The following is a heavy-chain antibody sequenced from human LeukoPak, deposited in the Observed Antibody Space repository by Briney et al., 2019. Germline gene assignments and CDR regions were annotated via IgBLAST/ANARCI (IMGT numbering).Heavy chain of an antibody. D-gene: IGHD5-18*01. CDR3: ARGDSYLNWFDP. J-gene: IGHJ5*02. CDR2: ISSSGSTI. CDR1: GFTFSSYA. Sequence: GGSLRLSCAASGFTFSSYAMHWVRQAPGKGLEWVSYISSSGSTIYYADSVKGRFTISRDNAKNSLYLQMNSLRAEDTAVYYCARGDSYLNWFDPWGQGTLVTVSS. V-gene: IGHV3-48*04.